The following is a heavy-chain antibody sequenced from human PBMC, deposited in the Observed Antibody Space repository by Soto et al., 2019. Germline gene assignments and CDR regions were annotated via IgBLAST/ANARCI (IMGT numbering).Heavy chain of an antibody. D-gene: IGHD6-6*01. CDR2: IYYSGST. CDR1: GGSISSSSYY. V-gene: IGHV4-39*01. CDR3: ASLSLSSSSHWYIEV. J-gene: IGHJ6*03. Sequence: QLQLQESGPGLVKPSETLSLTCTVSGGSISSSSYYWGWIRQPPGKGLEWIGSIYYSGSTYYNPSLKSRVTISVDTSKHQFSLKLSSVTAADTAVYYCASLSLSSSSHWYIEVWGKGTTVYVSS.